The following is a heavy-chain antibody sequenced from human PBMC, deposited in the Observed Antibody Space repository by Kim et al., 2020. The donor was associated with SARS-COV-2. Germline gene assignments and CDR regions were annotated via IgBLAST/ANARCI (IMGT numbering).Heavy chain of an antibody. V-gene: IGHV4-34*01. Sequence: SETLSLTCAVYGGSFSGYYWSWIRQPPGKGLEWIGEINHSGSTNYNPSLKSRVTISVDTSKNQFSLKLSSVTAADTAVYYCARGRYYGSGSYYNARGWFDPWGQGTLVTVSS. CDR2: INHSGST. J-gene: IGHJ5*02. CDR1: GGSFSGYY. D-gene: IGHD3-10*01. CDR3: ARGRYYGSGSYYNARGWFDP.